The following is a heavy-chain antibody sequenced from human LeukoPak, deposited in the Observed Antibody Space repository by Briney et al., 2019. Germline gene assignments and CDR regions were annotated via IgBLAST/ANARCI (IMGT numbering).Heavy chain of an antibody. CDR2: ISAYNGNT. J-gene: IGHJ4*02. CDR1: GYTFTSYG. D-gene: IGHD4-23*01. Sequence: ASVKVSCEASGYTFTSYGISWVRQAPGQGLEWMGWISAYNGNTNYAQKFQGRVTITADKSTSTAYMELSSLRSEDTAVYYCASAAGGNRDYWGQGTLVTVSS. V-gene: IGHV1-18*01. CDR3: ASAAGGNRDY.